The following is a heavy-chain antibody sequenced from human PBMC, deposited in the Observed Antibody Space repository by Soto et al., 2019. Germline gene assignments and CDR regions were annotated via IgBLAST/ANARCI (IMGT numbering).Heavy chain of an antibody. D-gene: IGHD3-10*01. J-gene: IGHJ5*02. CDR1: GYTFTSYY. CDR3: ARERRGVILAGWFDP. Sequence: QVQLVQSGAEVKKPGASVKVSCKASGYTFTSYYMHWVRQAPGQGLEWMGIINPNGGSTSYAQKFQGRVTMTRDTSTITVYMELSSLRSEDTAVYYCARERRGVILAGWFDPWGQGTLVTVSS. V-gene: IGHV1-46*03. CDR2: INPNGGST.